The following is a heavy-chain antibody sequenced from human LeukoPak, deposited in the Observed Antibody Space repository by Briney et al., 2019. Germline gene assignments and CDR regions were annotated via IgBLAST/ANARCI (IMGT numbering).Heavy chain of an antibody. V-gene: IGHV4-34*01. CDR3: ARVSSGSCDNDY. CDR1: GGSFSGYY. CDR2: INHSGST. D-gene: IGHD1-26*01. J-gene: IGHJ4*02. Sequence: SETLSLTCAVYGGSFSGYYWSWIRQPPGKGLEWIGEINHSGSTNYNPSLKSRVTITVDTSKNQFSLKLSSVTAADTAVYYCARVSSGSCDNDYWGQGTLVTVSS.